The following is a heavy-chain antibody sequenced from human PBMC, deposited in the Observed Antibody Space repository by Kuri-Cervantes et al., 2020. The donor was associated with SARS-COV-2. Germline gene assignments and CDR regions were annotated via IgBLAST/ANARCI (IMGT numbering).Heavy chain of an antibody. V-gene: IGHV1-69*10. CDR2: IIPILGIA. J-gene: IGHJ4*02. CDR1: GGTFSSYA. CDR3: ARDPARAYSGSYSHD. Sequence: SVKVSCKASGGTFSSYAISWVRQAPGQGLEWMGGIIPILGIANYAQKFQGRVTITADKSTSTAYMELSSLRSDDTAVYYCARDPARAYSGSYSHDWGQGTLVTVSS. D-gene: IGHD1-26*01.